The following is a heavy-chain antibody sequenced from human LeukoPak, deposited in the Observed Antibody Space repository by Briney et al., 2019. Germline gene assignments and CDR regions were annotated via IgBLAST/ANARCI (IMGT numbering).Heavy chain of an antibody. CDR2: IIPIFGTA. V-gene: IGHV1-69*05. J-gene: IGHJ4*02. D-gene: IGHD6-19*01. CDR3: ARAGYSSGWYGGYFDY. Sequence: SVKVSCKASGGTLSSYAISWVRQAPGQGLEWMGGIIPIFGTANYAQKFQGRVTITTDESTSTAYMELSSLRSEDTAVYYCARAGYSSGWYGGYFDYWGQGTLVTVSS. CDR1: GGTLSSYA.